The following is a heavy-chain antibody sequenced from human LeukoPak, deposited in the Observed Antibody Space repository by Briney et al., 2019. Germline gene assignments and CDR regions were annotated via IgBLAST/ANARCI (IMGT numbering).Heavy chain of an antibody. CDR2: MNPNSGNT. Sequence: ASVKVSCKASGYTFTSYDINWVRQATGQGLEWMGWMNPNSGNTGYAQKFQGRVTMTRNTSISTAYMELSSLRSEDTAVYYCAKYSSSWYGGAFDIWGQGTMVTVSS. CDR1: GYTFTSYD. J-gene: IGHJ3*02. D-gene: IGHD6-13*01. V-gene: IGHV1-8*01. CDR3: AKYSSSWYGGAFDI.